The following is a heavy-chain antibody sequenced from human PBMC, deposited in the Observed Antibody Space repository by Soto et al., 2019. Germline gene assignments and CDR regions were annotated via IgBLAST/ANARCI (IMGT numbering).Heavy chain of an antibody. CDR1: GYTFTSYG. CDR3: ARGDIVATIGGGGAFDI. J-gene: IGHJ3*02. Sequence: GASVKVSCKASGYTFTSYGISWVRQAPGQGLEWMGWISAYNGNTNYAQKPQGRVTMTTDTSTSTAYMELRSLRSDDTAVYYCARGDIVATIGGGGAFDIWAQGTMVTVSS. V-gene: IGHV1-18*01. CDR2: ISAYNGNT. D-gene: IGHD5-12*01.